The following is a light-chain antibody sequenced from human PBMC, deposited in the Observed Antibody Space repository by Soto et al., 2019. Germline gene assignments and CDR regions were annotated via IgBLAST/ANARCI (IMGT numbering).Light chain of an antibody. CDR1: QSVSSN. V-gene: IGKV3-15*01. Sequence: EIVMTPSPATLSVSPGERATLSCRASQSVSSNLAWYQQKPGQAPRLLIYGASTRATGIPARFSGSGSGTALTRTIGSLQSEDFAVYYCQQYNNWPPWTFGQGTKVEIK. CDR3: QQYNNWPPWT. CDR2: GAS. J-gene: IGKJ1*01.